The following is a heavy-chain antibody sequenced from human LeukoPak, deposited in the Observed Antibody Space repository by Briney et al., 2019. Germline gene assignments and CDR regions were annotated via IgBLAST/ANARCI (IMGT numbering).Heavy chain of an antibody. J-gene: IGHJ4*02. V-gene: IGHV3-9*03. D-gene: IGHD3-22*01. Sequence: QSGGSLRLSCAASGFTFDDYAMHWVRQAPGKGLEWVSGISWNSGSIGYADSVKGRFTISRDNAKNSLYLQMNSLRAEGMALYYCAKDMGRYYDSSGFFDYWGQGTLVTVSS. CDR3: AKDMGRYYDSSGFFDY. CDR2: ISWNSGSI. CDR1: GFTFDDYA.